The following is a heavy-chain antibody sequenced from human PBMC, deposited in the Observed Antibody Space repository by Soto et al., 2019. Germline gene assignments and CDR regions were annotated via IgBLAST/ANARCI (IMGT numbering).Heavy chain of an antibody. CDR2: MNPNSGNT. J-gene: IGHJ6*02. CDR1: GYTFSSYD. CDR3: ARAIAFRDVYNRRHNSMVV. Sequence: GASVKVSCKASGYTFSSYDINWVRQATGQGLEWMGWMNPNSGNTAYGQKFQGRVTMTRNTSTSTAYMELSSLRSEDTAVYYCARAIAFRDVYNRRHNSMVVWGQGTTVTVSS. V-gene: IGHV1-8*01. D-gene: IGHD1-1*01.